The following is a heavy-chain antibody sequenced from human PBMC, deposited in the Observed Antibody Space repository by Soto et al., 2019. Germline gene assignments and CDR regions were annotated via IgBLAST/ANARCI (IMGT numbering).Heavy chain of an antibody. J-gene: IGHJ4*02. Sequence: ASVKVSCKASGYTFTYRYLHWVRQAPGQALEWMGWITPFNGNTNYAQKFQDRVTITRDRSMSTAYMELSSLRSEDTAMYYCASIAAVGNFDYWGQGTLVTVSS. CDR1: GYTFTYRY. CDR3: ASIAAVGNFDY. CDR2: ITPFNGNT. D-gene: IGHD6-13*01. V-gene: IGHV1-45*02.